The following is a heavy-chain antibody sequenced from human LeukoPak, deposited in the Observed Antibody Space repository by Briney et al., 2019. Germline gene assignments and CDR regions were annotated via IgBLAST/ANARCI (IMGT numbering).Heavy chain of an antibody. V-gene: IGHV1-69*13. D-gene: IGHD1-14*01. CDR1: GGTFSSYP. CDR2: IIPIFGTA. CDR3: ARVLITSANWFDP. Sequence: SVKVSCKASGGTFSSYPISWVRQAPGQGLEWMGGIIPIFGTANYAQKFQGRVTITADESTSTAYMELSSLRSEDTAVYYCARVLITSANWFDPWGQGTLVTVSS. J-gene: IGHJ5*02.